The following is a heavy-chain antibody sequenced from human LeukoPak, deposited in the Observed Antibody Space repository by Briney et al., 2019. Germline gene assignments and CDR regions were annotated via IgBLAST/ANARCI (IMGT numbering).Heavy chain of an antibody. J-gene: IGHJ4*02. CDR1: GFTFSNYA. Sequence: GGSLRLSCAASGFTFSNYAMSWVRQAPGKGLEWVSAISGGGGSTYYADSVQGRFTISRDNSKNTLYLQTNSLRPEDTAEFFCARYDKIVYSYASLDYWGQGTLVTVSS. CDR3: ARYDKIVYSYASLDY. D-gene: IGHD2-8*01. CDR2: ISGGGGST. V-gene: IGHV3-23*01.